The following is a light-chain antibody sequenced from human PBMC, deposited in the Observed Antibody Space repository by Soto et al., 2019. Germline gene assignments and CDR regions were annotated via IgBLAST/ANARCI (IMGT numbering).Light chain of an antibody. CDR3: QTWGTGPVV. CDR1: SGHNSYA. CDR2: LNSDGSH. J-gene: IGLJ7*01. V-gene: IGLV4-69*01. Sequence: QSVLTQSPSASASLGASVKLTCTLSSGHNSYAIAWHQQQPEKGPRYLMNLNSDGSHTKGDGIPDRFSGSSSGAERYLTISSLQSEDEADYYCQTWGTGPVVFGGGTQLTVL.